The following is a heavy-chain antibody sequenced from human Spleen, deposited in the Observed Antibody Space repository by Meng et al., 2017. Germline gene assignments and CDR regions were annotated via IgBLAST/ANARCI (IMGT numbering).Heavy chain of an antibody. D-gene: IGHD4-17*01. CDR3: ATTVRN. V-gene: IGHV4-31*03. CDR1: GASISRIGYY. CDR2: IYYTGNT. J-gene: IGHJ4*02. Sequence: QVQLQESGPGRVKPSQTLSLTCTVSGASISRIGYYWSWIRQHRGKGLELVGYIYYTGNTDYNPSLNSRLTISVDTSKNQFSLSLTSVTAADTAVYYCATTVRNWGQGTLVTVSS.